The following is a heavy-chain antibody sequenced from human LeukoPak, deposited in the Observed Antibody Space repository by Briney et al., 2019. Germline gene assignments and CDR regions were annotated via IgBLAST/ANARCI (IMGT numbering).Heavy chain of an antibody. V-gene: IGHV1-18*01. CDR1: GYTFTSYG. CDR3: ARETKTKMILFDWLRGSQWFDP. D-gene: IGHD3-9*01. Sequence: ASVKVSCKASGYTFTSYGISWVRQAPGQGLEWMGWISAYNGNTNYAQKLQGRVTMTTDTSTSTAYMELRSLRSDDTAVYYCARETKTKMILFDWLRGSQWFDPWGQGTLVTVSS. CDR2: ISAYNGNT. J-gene: IGHJ5*02.